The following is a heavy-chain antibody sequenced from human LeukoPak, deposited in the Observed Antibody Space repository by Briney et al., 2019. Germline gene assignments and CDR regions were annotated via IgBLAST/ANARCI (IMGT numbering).Heavy chain of an antibody. D-gene: IGHD2-15*01. CDR3: ARSLGDVVVVAALTPYYFDY. J-gene: IGHJ4*02. CDR2: ISAYNGNT. Sequence: ASVKVSFKASGYTFTIYGISWVRQAPGQGLEWMGWISAYNGNTNYAQKLQGRVTMTTDTSTSTAYMELRSLRSDDTAVYYCARSLGDVVVVAALTPYYFDYWGQGTLVTVSS. V-gene: IGHV1-18*01. CDR1: GYTFTIYG.